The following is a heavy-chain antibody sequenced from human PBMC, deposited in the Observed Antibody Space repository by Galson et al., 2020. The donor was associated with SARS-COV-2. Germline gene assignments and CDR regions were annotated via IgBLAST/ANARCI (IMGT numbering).Heavy chain of an antibody. D-gene: IGHD3-22*01. CDR2: IGTLHDT. V-gene: IGHV3-13*01. CDR3: ARDVGGSYYGSGWRDWYFDL. CDR1: GFTFSTYD. J-gene: IGHJ2*01. Sequence: GGSLRLSCAASGFTFSTYDMHWVRQVTGKSLEWVSAIGTLHDTFYPDSVKGRFTISRENAKNSLYLQMNNLRAEDTAVYYCARDVGGSYYGSGWRDWYFDLWGRGTLVTVSS.